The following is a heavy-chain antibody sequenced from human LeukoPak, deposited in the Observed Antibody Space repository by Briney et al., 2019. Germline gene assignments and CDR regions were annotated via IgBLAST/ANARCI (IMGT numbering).Heavy chain of an antibody. J-gene: IGHJ4*02. CDR1: GGSISSSSYY. V-gene: IGHV4-39*01. Sequence: SETPSLTCTVSGGSISSSSYYWGWIRQPPGKGLEWIGSIYYSGSTYYNPSLKSRVTISVDTSKNQFSLKLSSVTAADTAVYYCARLGGRHSRLSIGYWGRGTLVTVSS. CDR2: IYYSGST. CDR3: ARLGGRHSRLSIGY. D-gene: IGHD1-26*01.